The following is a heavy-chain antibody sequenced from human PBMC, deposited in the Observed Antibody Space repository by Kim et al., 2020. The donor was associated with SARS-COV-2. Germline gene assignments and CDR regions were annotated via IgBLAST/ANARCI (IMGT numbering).Heavy chain of an antibody. CDR2: ISYDGSNK. CDR1: GFTFSSYA. CDR3: ARDKDLYSSSYGSFDY. Sequence: GGSLRLSCAASGFTFSSYAMHWVRQAPGKGLEWVAVISYDGSNKYYADSVKGRFTISRDNSKNTLYLQMNSLRAEDTAVYYCARDKDLYSSSYGSFDYWGQGTLVTVSS. J-gene: IGHJ4*02. D-gene: IGHD6-6*01. V-gene: IGHV3-30*04.